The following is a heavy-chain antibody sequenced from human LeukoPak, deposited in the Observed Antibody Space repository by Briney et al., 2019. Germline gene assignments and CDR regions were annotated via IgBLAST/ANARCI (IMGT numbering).Heavy chain of an antibody. CDR1: GFTFSSYS. V-gene: IGHV3-21*01. Sequence: GGSLRLSCAASGFTFSSYSMNWVRQAPGKGLEWVSSISSSSSYIYYADSVKGRFTISRDNAKNSLYLQMNSLRAEDTAVYYCARATDGYNAEGDYWGQETLVTVSS. D-gene: IGHD5-24*01. CDR3: ARATDGYNAEGDY. CDR2: ISSSSSYI. J-gene: IGHJ4*02.